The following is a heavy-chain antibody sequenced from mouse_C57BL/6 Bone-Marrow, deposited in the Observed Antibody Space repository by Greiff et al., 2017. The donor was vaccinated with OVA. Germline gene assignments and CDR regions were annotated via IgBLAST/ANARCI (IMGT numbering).Heavy chain of an antibody. CDR1: GYTFTSYW. Sequence: QVQLMQPGAELVRPGSSVKLSCKASGYTFTSYWMHWVKQRPIQGLEWIGNIDPSDSETHYNQKFKDKATLTVDKSSSTAYMQLSSLTSEDSAVYYCARGTTVVARDLAYWGQGTLVTVSA. D-gene: IGHD1-1*01. CDR3: ARGTTVVARDLAY. CDR2: IDPSDSET. J-gene: IGHJ3*01. V-gene: IGHV1-52*01.